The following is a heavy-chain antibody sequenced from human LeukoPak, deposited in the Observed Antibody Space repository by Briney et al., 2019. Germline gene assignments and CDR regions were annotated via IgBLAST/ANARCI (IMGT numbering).Heavy chain of an antibody. J-gene: IGHJ4*02. D-gene: IGHD6-19*01. V-gene: IGHV3-23*01. CDR3: TTDVEQWLVHLNY. CDR2: IGGSIDNT. CDR1: GFTFSSYT. Sequence: GGSLRLSCAASGFTFSSYTMTWVRQAPGMGLEWVSAIGGSIDNTYYADSVKGRFTISRDISKNTLYLQMNSLKTEDTAVYYCTTDVEQWLVHLNYWGQGTLVTVSS.